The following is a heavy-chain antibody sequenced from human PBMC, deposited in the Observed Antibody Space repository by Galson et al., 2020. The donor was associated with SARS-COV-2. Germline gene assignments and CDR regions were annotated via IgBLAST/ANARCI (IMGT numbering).Heavy chain of an antibody. CDR3: ARGKGYSSSWPLDY. Sequence: ASETLSLTCTVSGGSISSSSYYWSWIRQHPGKGLEWIGYIYYSGSTYYNPSLKSRVTISVDTSKNQFSLKLSSVTAADTAVYYCARGKGYSSSWPLDYWGQGTLVTVSS. CDR2: IYYSGST. V-gene: IGHV4-31*03. D-gene: IGHD6-13*01. J-gene: IGHJ4*02. CDR1: GGSISSSSYY.